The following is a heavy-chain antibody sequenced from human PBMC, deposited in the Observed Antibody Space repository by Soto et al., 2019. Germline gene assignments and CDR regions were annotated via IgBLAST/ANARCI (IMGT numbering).Heavy chain of an antibody. V-gene: IGHV3-30*18. CDR2: ISHDGSQR. D-gene: IGHD3-3*01. J-gene: IGHJ6*02. Sequence: QVQLVESGGGVVQPGRSRRLSCAASGFTFKNYGMFWVRQAPGTGLEWVALISHDGSQRFYADSVKGRFTISRDDSKNTVSLQMNSMRAEDTAIYYCAKRITISGYGDYYCDGMAVWGQGTTVIVSS. CDR3: AKRITISGYGDYYCDGMAV. CDR1: GFTFKNYG.